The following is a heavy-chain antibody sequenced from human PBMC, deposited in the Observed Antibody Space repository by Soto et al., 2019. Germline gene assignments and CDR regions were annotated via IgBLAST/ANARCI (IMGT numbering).Heavy chain of an antibody. CDR3: AAYCSSTSCYSYYYGMDV. J-gene: IGHJ6*02. V-gene: IGHV3-21*01. Sequence: GGSLRLSCAASGFTLSYSMNWVRQAPGKGLEWVSSISSSSSYIYYADSVKGRFTISRDNAKNSLYLQMNSLRAEDTAVYYCAAYCSSTSCYSYYYGMDVWGQGTTVTVSS. CDR1: GFTLSYS. CDR2: ISSSSSYI. D-gene: IGHD2-2*02.